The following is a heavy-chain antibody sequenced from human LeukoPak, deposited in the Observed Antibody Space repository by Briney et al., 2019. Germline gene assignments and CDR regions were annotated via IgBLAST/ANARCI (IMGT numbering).Heavy chain of an antibody. Sequence: GESLKISCKGSGYSFTTYWIGWVRQMPGKGLEWMGIIYPGDSDTRYSPSFQGQVTISADKSISTAYPQWSSLKASDTAMYYCARQSVAVNYYYGMDVWGQGTTVTVSS. CDR3: ARQSVAVNYYYGMDV. CDR2: IYPGDSDT. J-gene: IGHJ6*02. D-gene: IGHD6-19*01. CDR1: GYSFTTYW. V-gene: IGHV5-51*01.